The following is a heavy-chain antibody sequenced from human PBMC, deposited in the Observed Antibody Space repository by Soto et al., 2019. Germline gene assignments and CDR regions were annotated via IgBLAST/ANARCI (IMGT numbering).Heavy chain of an antibody. Sequence: QVHLVQCGAEVKKPGASVKVSCKASGYTFTSYDINWVRQVAGQGLEWMGWMNPNSGDTAYAQEFQGRVTMSRNTSISIAYMELSSLRPADTAVYYCARGLKMLRVFGLKTYYYYYMDVWGKGTTVTLSS. CDR2: MNPNSGDT. D-gene: IGHD3-10*01. V-gene: IGHV1-8*01. J-gene: IGHJ6*03. CDR1: GYTFTSYD. CDR3: ARGLKMLRVFGLKTYYYYYMDV.